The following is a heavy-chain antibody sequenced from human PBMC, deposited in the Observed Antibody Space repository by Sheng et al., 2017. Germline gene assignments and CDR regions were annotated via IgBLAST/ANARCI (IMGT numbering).Heavy chain of an antibody. CDR2: ISSSSSTI. CDR1: GFTFSSYS. J-gene: IGHJ4*02. D-gene: IGHD2-15*01. CDR3: ARPGAGLLQFSNDY. V-gene: IGHV3-48*01. Sequence: EVQLVESGGGLVQPGGSLRLSCAASGFTFSSYSMNWVRQAPGKGLEWVSYISSSSSTIYYADSVKGRFTISRDNAKNSLYLQMNSLRAEDTAVYYCARPGAGLLQFSNDYWGQGTLVTVSS.